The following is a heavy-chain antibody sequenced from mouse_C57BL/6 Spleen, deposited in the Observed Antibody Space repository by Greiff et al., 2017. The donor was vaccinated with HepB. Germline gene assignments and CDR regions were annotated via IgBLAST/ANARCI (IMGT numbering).Heavy chain of an antibody. D-gene: IGHD2-4*01. CDR3: ARIYYDYDPYYAMDY. Sequence: VQLQQSGAELARPGASVKLSCKASGYTFTSYGISWVKQRTGQGLEWIGEIYPRSGNTYYNEKFKGKATLTADKSSSTAYMELRSLTSEDSAVYFCARIYYDYDPYYAMDYWGQGTSVTVSS. V-gene: IGHV1-81*01. J-gene: IGHJ4*01. CDR1: GYTFTSYG. CDR2: IYPRSGNT.